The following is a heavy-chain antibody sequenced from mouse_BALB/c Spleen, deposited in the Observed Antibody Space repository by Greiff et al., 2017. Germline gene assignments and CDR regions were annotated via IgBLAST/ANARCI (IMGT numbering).Heavy chain of an antibody. J-gene: IGHJ4*01. D-gene: IGHD2-12*01. CDR2: IRLKSNNYAT. CDR1: GFTFSNYW. V-gene: IGHV6-6*02. CDR3: TRPLYDGYYAMDY. Sequence: EVQRVESGGGLVQPGGSMKLSCVASGFTFSNYWMNWVRQSPEKGLEWVAEIRLKSNNYATHYAESVKGRFTISRDDSKSSVYLQMNNLRAEDTGIYYCTRPLYDGYYAMDYWGQGTSVTVSS.